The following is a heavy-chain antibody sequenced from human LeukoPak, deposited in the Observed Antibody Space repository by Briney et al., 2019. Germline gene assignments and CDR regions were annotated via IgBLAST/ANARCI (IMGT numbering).Heavy chain of an antibody. CDR2: INHSGST. CDR3: ARDRAHCSSTSCLNWFDP. CDR1: GGSFSGYY. Sequence: PSETLSLTCAVYGGSFSGYYWSWIRQPPGKGLEWIGVINHSGSTNYNPSLKSRVTISVDTSKNQFSLKLSSVTAADTAVYYCARDRAHCSSTSCLNWFDPWGQGTLVTVSS. D-gene: IGHD2-2*01. V-gene: IGHV4-34*01. J-gene: IGHJ5*02.